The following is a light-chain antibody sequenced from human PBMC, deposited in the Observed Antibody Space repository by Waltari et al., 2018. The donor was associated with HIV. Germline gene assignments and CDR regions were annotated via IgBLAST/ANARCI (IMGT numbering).Light chain of an antibody. Sequence: QSALTQPPSASGSPGQSVTISCTGTSSDVGVYNYISWYRQHPGKAPKLMIFEVTKRPAEVPDRFSSAKSGNTASLTVSGHQAEDEAVYYCCSYAGSDVVFCGGTKLTVL. CDR3: CSYAGSDVV. J-gene: IGLJ2*01. CDR1: SSDVGVYNY. CDR2: EVT. V-gene: IGLV2-8*01.